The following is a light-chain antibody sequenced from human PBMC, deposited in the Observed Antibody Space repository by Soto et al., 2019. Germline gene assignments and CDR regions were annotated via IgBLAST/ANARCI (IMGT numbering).Light chain of an antibody. V-gene: IGKV1-27*01. J-gene: IGKJ4*01. Sequence: DIQMTQSPSSLSASVGDRVTITCRASQGISNYLAWYQQKPGKVPKLLIYAASTLQSGVPSPFSGSGSGTDFPLTISSLQPEDGATYYCQKYNSAPLAFGGGTKVEIK. CDR2: AAS. CDR1: QGISNY. CDR3: QKYNSAPLA.